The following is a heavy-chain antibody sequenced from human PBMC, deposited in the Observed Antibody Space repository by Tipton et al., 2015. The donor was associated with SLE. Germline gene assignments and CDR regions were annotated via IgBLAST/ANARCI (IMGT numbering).Heavy chain of an antibody. J-gene: IGHJ4*02. CDR3: ARHSRGSYSGSFDY. Sequence: QSGAEVKKPGESPKISCKDSGYIFTTYWIGWVRQMPGKGLEWMGIISPGDSDTTYSPSFQGQVTIAADKSISTAYLQWSSLKASDTAMYYCARHSRGSYSGSFDYWGQGTLVTVSS. D-gene: IGHD1-26*01. V-gene: IGHV5-51*01. CDR1: GYIFTTYW. CDR2: ISPGDSDT.